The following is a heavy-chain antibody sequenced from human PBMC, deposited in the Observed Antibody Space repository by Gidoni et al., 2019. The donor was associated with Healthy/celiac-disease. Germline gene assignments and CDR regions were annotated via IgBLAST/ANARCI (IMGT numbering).Heavy chain of an antibody. CDR3: ARDALMEYYGMDV. D-gene: IGHD3-10*01. V-gene: IGHV4-59*01. Sequence: QVQLQESGPGLVKPSETLSLTCTVSGGSISSYYWSWIRQPPGKGLEWIGYIYYSGSTNYNPSLKSRVTISVDTSKNQFSLKLSSVTAADTAVYYCARDALMEYYGMDVWGQGTTVTVSS. J-gene: IGHJ6*02. CDR1: GGSISSYY. CDR2: IYYSGST.